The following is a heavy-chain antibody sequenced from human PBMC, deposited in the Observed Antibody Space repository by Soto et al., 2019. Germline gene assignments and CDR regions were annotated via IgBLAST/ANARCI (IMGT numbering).Heavy chain of an antibody. D-gene: IGHD3-16*01. V-gene: IGHV1-46*01. CDR2: INPSGGST. Sequence: ASVKVSGKASGYTFTSYYMHWVRQAPGQGLEWMGIINPSGGSTSYAQKFQGRVTMTRDTSTSTVYMELSSLRSEDTAVYYCAIGPRGDPYYYYGMDVWGQGTTVTVS. CDR3: AIGPRGDPYYYYGMDV. CDR1: GYTFTSYY. J-gene: IGHJ6*02.